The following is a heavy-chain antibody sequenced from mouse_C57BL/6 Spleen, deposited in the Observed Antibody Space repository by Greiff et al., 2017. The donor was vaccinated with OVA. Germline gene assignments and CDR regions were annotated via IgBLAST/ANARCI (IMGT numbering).Heavy chain of an antibody. CDR2: INPSNGGT. Sequence: QVQLQQSGTELVKPGASVKLSCKASGFTFTSYWMYWVKQRPGQGLEWIGNINPSNGGTNYNEKFKSKATLTVDKSSSTAYMQISSLTSEDSAVDYCASYPVYGSRYFDVWGTGTTVTVSS. CDR3: ASYPVYGSRYFDV. J-gene: IGHJ1*03. D-gene: IGHD1-1*01. V-gene: IGHV1-53*01. CDR1: GFTFTSYW.